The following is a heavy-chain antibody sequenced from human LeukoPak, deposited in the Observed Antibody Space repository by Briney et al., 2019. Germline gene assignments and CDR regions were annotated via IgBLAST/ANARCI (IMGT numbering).Heavy chain of an antibody. Sequence: GGSLRLSCAASGFTFSSYAMSWVRQAPGKGLEWVSAISGSGGSTYYADSVKGRFTISRDNSKNTLYLQMNSLRAEDTAVYYCAKDSDPYYYGSGSYYSDYWGQGTLVTVSS. CDR3: AKDSDPYYYGSGSYYSDY. CDR1: GFTFSSYA. J-gene: IGHJ4*02. V-gene: IGHV3-23*01. D-gene: IGHD3-10*01. CDR2: ISGSGGST.